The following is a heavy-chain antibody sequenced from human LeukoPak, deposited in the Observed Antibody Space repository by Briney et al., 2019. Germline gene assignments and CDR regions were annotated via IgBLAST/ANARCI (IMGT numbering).Heavy chain of an antibody. J-gene: IGHJ4*02. CDR2: ISYDGSNK. Sequence: GGSLRLSCAASGFTFSSYGMRWVRQAPGKGLEWVAVISYDGSNKYYADSVKGRFTISRDNSKNTLHLQMNSLRAEDTAVYYCAKGMVVAATLFRSGAFDYWGQGTLVTVSS. D-gene: IGHD2-15*01. CDR1: GFTFSSYG. CDR3: AKGMVVAATLFRSGAFDY. V-gene: IGHV3-30*18.